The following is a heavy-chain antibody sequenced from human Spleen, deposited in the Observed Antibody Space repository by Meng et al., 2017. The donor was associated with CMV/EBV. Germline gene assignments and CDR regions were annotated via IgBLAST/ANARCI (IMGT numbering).Heavy chain of an antibody. Sequence: SGFTFSSYAMHWVRQAPGKGLEWVAVISYDGSNKYYADSVKGRFTISRDNSKNTLYLQMNSLRAEDTAVYYCARDRGATVVRLYFQHWDQGTLVTVSS. CDR1: GFTFSSYA. J-gene: IGHJ1*01. CDR2: ISYDGSNK. D-gene: IGHD1-26*01. CDR3: ARDRGATVVRLYFQH. V-gene: IGHV3-30*04.